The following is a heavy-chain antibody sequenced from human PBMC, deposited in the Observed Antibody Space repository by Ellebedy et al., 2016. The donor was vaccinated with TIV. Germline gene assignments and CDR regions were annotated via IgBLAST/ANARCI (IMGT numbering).Heavy chain of an antibody. J-gene: IGHJ5*02. CDR2: IYFSGKI. Sequence: MPGGSLRLSCTVSGGSIRSYYWSWIRQPPGKGLEWIGNIYFSGKINYIPSLRGRVTISVDTSKNHFSLNLSSVTAADTAVYYCASSTLAAPHWFDPWGQGTLVTVSS. CDR3: ASSTLAAPHWFDP. V-gene: IGHV4-59*01. CDR1: GGSIRSYY. D-gene: IGHD6-13*01.